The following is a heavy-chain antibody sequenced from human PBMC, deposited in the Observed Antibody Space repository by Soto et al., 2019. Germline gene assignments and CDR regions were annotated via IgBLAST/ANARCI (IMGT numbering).Heavy chain of an antibody. J-gene: IGHJ4*02. Sequence: QVQLVQSGAEVKKPGSSVKVSCKASGGTFSSYTISWVRQAPGQGLEWMGRIIPILGIANYAQKFQGRVTITADKSTSTAYMELSSLRSEDTAVYYCARGHDGYCSGGSCYPTDSWGQGTLVTVSS. D-gene: IGHD2-15*01. CDR1: GGTFSSYT. CDR2: IIPILGIA. V-gene: IGHV1-69*02. CDR3: ARGHDGYCSGGSCYPTDS.